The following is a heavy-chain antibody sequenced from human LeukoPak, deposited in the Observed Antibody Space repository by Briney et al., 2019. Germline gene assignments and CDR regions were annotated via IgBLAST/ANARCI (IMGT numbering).Heavy chain of an antibody. V-gene: IGHV3-21*01. D-gene: IGHD3-22*01. J-gene: IGHJ1*01. Sequence: GGSLRLSCAASGFTFSSYSMNWVRQAPGKGLEWVSSISSSSSSYIYYADSVKGRFTISRDNAKNSLYLQMNSLRAEDTAVYYCARDQAYRPYYYDSSGYYQKYFQHWGQGTLVTVSS. CDR2: ISSSSSSYI. CDR1: GFTFSSYS. CDR3: ARDQAYRPYYYDSSGYYQKYFQH.